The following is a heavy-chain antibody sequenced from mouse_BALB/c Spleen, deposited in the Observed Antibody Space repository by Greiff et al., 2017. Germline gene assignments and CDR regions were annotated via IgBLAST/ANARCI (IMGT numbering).Heavy chain of an antibody. V-gene: IGHV8-12*01. CDR3: ARSYDYYAMDY. J-gene: IGHJ4*01. Sequence: QVTLKECGPGILQPSQTLSLTCSFSGFSLSTSGMGVSWIRQPSGKGLEWLAHIYWDDDKRYNPSLKSRLTISKDTSSNQVFLKITSVDTADTATYYCARSYDYYAMDYWGQGTSVTVSS. D-gene: IGHD6-5*01. CDR2: IYWDDDK. CDR1: GFSLSTSGMG.